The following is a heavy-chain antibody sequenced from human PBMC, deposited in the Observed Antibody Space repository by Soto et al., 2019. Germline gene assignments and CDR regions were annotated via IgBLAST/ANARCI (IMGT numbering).Heavy chain of an antibody. CDR2: ITGSGDRT. V-gene: IGHV3-23*01. D-gene: IGHD6-13*01. CDR3: ARMYSSSCDY. CDR1: GFTFSTYA. J-gene: IGHJ4*02. Sequence: EVQLLESGGDLVQPGGSLRLSCAASGFTFSTYAMRWVRQAPGKGLGWVSSITGSGDRTYYADSVKGRFTISRDNAQSTLQLQMNSLRAEDTAVYYCARMYSSSCDYWGQGTLVTVSS.